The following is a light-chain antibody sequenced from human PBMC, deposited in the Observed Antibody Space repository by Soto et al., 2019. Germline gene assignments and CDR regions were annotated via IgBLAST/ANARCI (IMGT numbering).Light chain of an antibody. V-gene: IGLV1-44*01. Sequence: QSVLTQPPSASGTPGQRVTISCSGSSSNIGSNTVNWYQQLPGTAPKLLIYSNNQRPSGVPDRFSGSKSGTSASLAISGLQSEDXADYYCAAWDDSLNGPLFGGGTKLTVL. CDR2: SNN. CDR1: SSNIGSNT. CDR3: AAWDDSLNGPL. J-gene: IGLJ3*02.